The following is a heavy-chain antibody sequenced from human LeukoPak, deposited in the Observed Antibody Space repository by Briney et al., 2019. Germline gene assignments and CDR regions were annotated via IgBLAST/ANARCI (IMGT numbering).Heavy chain of an antibody. D-gene: IGHD2-15*01. CDR2: ISGRGDET. CDR3: AKDTSAWWYHRAYMNV. Sequence: PGGSLRLSCAASGFTFSDYAMSWVRQAPGGGLEWVSSISGRGDETFHADSVKGRFTTSRDNSKNTLSLQTSSLRVEDSAVYFCAKDTSAWWYHRAYMNVWGTGTTVTVSS. V-gene: IGHV3-23*01. J-gene: IGHJ6*03. CDR1: GFTFSDYA.